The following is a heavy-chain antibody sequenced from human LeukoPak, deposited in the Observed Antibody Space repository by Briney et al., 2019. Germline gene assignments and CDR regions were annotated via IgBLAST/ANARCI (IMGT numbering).Heavy chain of an antibody. CDR2: ISGSGGST. CDR1: GLTFSSYA. J-gene: IGHJ4*02. Sequence: GSLRLSCAASGLTFSSYAMSWVRQAPGKGLEWVSAISGSGGSTYYADSVKGRFTISRDNSKNTLYLQMNSLRAEDTAVYYCAKVLVVATIWGAYDYWGQGTLVTVSS. D-gene: IGHD5-12*01. V-gene: IGHV3-23*01. CDR3: AKVLVVATIWGAYDY.